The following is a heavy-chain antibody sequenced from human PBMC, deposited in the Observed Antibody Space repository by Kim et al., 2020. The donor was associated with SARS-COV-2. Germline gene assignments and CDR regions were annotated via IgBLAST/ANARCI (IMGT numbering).Heavy chain of an antibody. CDR1: GFSFRSHS. CDR2: INQDGSDN. CDR3: VRLFSSSWFGINWDYYGLDV. Sequence: GGSLRLSCEVSGFSFRSHSMAWVRQGPGKGLEWVASINQDGSDNYYADSMRGRFTMSRDNSKNSLYLHLNGLRAEDTSIYYCVRLFSSSWFGINWDYYGLDVWGQGTTVTVSS. D-gene: IGHD6-13*01. V-gene: IGHV3-7*01. J-gene: IGHJ6*02.